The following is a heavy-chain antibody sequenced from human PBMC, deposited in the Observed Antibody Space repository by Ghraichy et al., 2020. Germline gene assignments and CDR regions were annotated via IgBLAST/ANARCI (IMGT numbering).Heavy chain of an antibody. Sequence: SETLSLTCAVYGGSFSGYYWSWIRQPPGKGLEWIGEINHSGSTNYNPSLKSRVTISVDTSKNQFSLKLSSVTAADTAVYYCARGLGKWSGYRYYFDYWGQGTLVTVSS. CDR1: GGSFSGYY. CDR2: INHSGST. V-gene: IGHV4-34*01. D-gene: IGHD3-3*01. CDR3: ARGLGKWSGYRYYFDY. J-gene: IGHJ4*02.